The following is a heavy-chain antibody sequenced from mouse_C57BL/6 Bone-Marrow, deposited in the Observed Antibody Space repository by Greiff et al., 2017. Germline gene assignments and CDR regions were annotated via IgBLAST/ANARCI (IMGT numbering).Heavy chain of an antibody. CDR1: GFTFSSYA. CDR2: ISDGGSYT. CDR3: ARVLLYYYAMDY. J-gene: IGHJ4*01. Sequence: EVQVVESGGGLVKPGGSLKLSCAASGFTFSSYAMSWVRQTPEKRLEWVATISDGGSYTYYPDNVKGRFTISRDNAKNNLYLQMSHLKSEDTAMYYCARVLLYYYAMDYGGQGTSVTVSS. V-gene: IGHV5-4*01.